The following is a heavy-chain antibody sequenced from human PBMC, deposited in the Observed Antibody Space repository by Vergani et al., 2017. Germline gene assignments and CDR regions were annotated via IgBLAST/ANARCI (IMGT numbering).Heavy chain of an antibody. Sequence: QVQLVQSGAEVKKPGSSVKVSCKASGYTFTYRYLHWVRQAPGQALEWMGWITPFNGNTNYAQNFQGGVTMTRDTSTSTVYMELSSLRSEDTAVYYWARESGSDAKGVYYFDYWGQGTLVTVSS. CDR2: ITPFNGNT. V-gene: IGHV1-45*02. CDR1: GYTFTYRY. CDR3: ARESGSDAKGVYYFDY. J-gene: IGHJ4*02. D-gene: IGHD6-13*01.